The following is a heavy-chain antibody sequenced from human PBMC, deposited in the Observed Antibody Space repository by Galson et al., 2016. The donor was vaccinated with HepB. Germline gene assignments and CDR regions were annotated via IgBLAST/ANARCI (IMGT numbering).Heavy chain of an antibody. CDR3: ASETQDRTTRRTE. Sequence: SLRLSCAASGFTFSSYWMHWVRQAPGKGLVWVSRISGDGRSTNYADSVKGRFTISRDNAKNTLYLQMNSLRAEDTAVYYCASETQDRTTRRTEWGPGTLVTVSS. CDR1: GFTFSSYW. CDR2: ISGDGRST. D-gene: IGHD2/OR15-2a*01. J-gene: IGHJ4*02. V-gene: IGHV3-74*01.